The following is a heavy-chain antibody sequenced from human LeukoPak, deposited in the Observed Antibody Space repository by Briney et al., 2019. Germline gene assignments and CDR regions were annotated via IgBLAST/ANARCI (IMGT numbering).Heavy chain of an antibody. D-gene: IGHD5-18*01. CDR2: ISGSGGST. J-gene: IGHJ6*03. Sequence: PGGSLRLSCAASGFTFTSYAMSWVRQAPGKGLEWVSVISGSGGSTYYADSVKGRFTISRDNSKNTLYLQMNSLRAEDTAVYYCARSRGYSYGNYYYYYYMDVWGKGTTVTVSS. CDR1: GFTFTSYA. CDR3: ARSRGYSYGNYYYYYYMDV. V-gene: IGHV3-23*01.